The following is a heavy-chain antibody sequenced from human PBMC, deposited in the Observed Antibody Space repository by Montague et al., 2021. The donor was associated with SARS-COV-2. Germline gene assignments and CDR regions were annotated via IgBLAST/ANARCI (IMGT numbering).Heavy chain of an antibody. D-gene: IGHD3-22*01. Sequence: SLRLSCPASGFTFSSYAMSWVRQAPGKGLEWVPAISGSGGSTYYVDSVKGRFTISRDNSKNTLYLQMNSLRAEDTAVYYCRVGNYYDSISDYWGQGTLVTVSS. CDR2: ISGSGGST. J-gene: IGHJ4*02. CDR3: RVGNYYDSISDY. V-gene: IGHV3-23*01. CDR1: GFTFSSYA.